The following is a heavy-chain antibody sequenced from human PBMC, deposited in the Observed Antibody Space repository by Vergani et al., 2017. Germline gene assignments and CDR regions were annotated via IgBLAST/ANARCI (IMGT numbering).Heavy chain of an antibody. V-gene: IGHV3-23*01. J-gene: IGHJ5*02. CDR3: AKDGIDYDDNSADPGEDKYNWFDP. D-gene: IGHD4-23*01. CDR2: IGGRGGST. CDR1: GFTFSSYA. Sequence: EVQLLESGGGLVQPGGSLRLSCAASGFTFSSYAMSWVRPAPGKGLEWVSAIGGRGGSTYYADSVKGRFTISRDKSKNTLYLQMNSLRAEDTAVYYCAKDGIDYDDNSADPGEDKYNWFDPWGQGTLVTVSS.